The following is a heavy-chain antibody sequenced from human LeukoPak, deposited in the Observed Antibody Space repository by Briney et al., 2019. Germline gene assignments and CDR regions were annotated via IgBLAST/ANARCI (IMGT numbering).Heavy chain of an antibody. CDR1: GFTSSSYA. CDR3: AKAAAAPGFDF. V-gene: IGHV3-23*01. CDR2: VSGSGDRM. D-gene: IGHD6-13*01. Sequence: GGSLRLSCAASGFTSSSYALNWVRQAPGKGLEWVATVSGSGDRMYHADSVKGRFTISRDNSRNTIYLQMNSLRAEDTALYYCAKAAAAPGFDFWGQGTLVTVSS. J-gene: IGHJ4*02.